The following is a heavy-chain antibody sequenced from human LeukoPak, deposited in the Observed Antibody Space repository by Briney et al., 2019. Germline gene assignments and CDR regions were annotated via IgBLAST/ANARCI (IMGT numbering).Heavy chain of an antibody. CDR2: ISGGGGST. CDR3: AKRSYGSGSYYNNPPYYFDY. V-gene: IGHV3-23*01. J-gene: IGHJ4*02. Sequence: GGSLRLSCAASGFTFSSYAMSWVRQAPGKGLEWVSAISGGGGSTYYADSVKGRFTISRDNSKNPLYLQMNSLRAEDTAVYYCAKRSYGSGSYYNNPPYYFDYWGQGTLVTVSS. CDR1: GFTFSSYA. D-gene: IGHD3-10*01.